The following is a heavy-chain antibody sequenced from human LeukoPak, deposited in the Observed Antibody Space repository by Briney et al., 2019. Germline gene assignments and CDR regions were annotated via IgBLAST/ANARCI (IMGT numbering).Heavy chain of an antibody. D-gene: IGHD2/OR15-2a*01. CDR3: AGHHPRNTVDF. V-gene: IGHV4-59*08. Sequence: TLSLTCTVSGGSISSYYWSWIRQPPGKGLEWIAYISDIGSINYNPSLKSRVTISLDTSKNQFSLKLSSVTAADTAVYYCAGHHPRNTVDFWGQGTLVTVSS. CDR2: ISDIGSI. CDR1: GGSISSYY. J-gene: IGHJ4*02.